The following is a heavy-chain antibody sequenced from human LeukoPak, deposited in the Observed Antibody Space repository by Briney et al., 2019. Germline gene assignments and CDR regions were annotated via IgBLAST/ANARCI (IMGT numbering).Heavy chain of an antibody. CDR3: AGSGRLGASDI. V-gene: IGHV3-7*01. CDR2: IKQDGSEK. CDR1: GFTFKSDW. Sequence: PGGSLRLSCAASGFTFKSDWMSWVRQAPWRGLEWVANIKQDGSEKYYVDSVKGRFTISRDNTENSLSLQMNSLRGEDTALYFCAGSGRLGASDIWGQGTMVTVSS. J-gene: IGHJ3*02. D-gene: IGHD3-10*01.